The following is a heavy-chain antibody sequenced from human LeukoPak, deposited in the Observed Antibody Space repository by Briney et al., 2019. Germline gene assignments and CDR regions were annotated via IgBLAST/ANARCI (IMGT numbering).Heavy chain of an antibody. Sequence: PGRSLRLSCAASGFTFSSYVMHWVGQAPGKGLEWVAVISYAGSNKYYADSVKGRFGISRDNVKNTLYLQMNSLRAEDTAVYFCARDNGGGSVFDYWGQGTLVTVSS. D-gene: IGHD2-15*01. V-gene: IGHV3-30*09. CDR2: ISYAGSNK. CDR1: GFTFSSYV. CDR3: ARDNGGGSVFDY. J-gene: IGHJ4*02.